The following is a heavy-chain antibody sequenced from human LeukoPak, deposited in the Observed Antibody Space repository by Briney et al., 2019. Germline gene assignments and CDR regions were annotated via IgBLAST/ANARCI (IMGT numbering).Heavy chain of an antibody. CDR2: IKQDGSEK. D-gene: IGHD5-24*01. Sequence: GGSLRLSRAASGFTFSSYWMSWVRQAPGKGLEWVASIKQDGSEKNYVDSMKGRFTISRDNAKNSLYLQMNSLRAEDTAVYYCAQLNTNWFDPWGQGTLVTVSS. CDR1: GFTFSSYW. CDR3: AQLNTNWFDP. J-gene: IGHJ5*02. V-gene: IGHV3-7*01.